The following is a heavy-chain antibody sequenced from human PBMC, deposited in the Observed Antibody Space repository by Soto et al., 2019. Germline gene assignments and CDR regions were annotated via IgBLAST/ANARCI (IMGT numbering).Heavy chain of an antibody. Sequence: ASVKVSCKASGYTFTSYGISWVRQAPGQGLEWMGWISAYNGNTNYAQKLQGRVTMTTDTSTSTAYMELRSLRSDDTAVYYCARAAPGDYVKFVGDAVGSEFDYWGQGTLVTVSS. D-gene: IGHD4-17*01. CDR1: GYTFTSYG. J-gene: IGHJ4*02. V-gene: IGHV1-18*01. CDR3: ARAAPGDYVKFVGDAVGSEFDY. CDR2: ISAYNGNT.